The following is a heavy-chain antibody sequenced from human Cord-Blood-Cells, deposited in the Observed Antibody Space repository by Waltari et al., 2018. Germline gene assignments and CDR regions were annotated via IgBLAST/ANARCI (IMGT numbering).Heavy chain of an antibody. Sequence: QVQLVQSGAEVKKPGSSVKVSCKASGGTFSSYAISWVRQAPGQGLEWRGGVXPFFGKXNYAXXFQGRVTITADESTSTAYMELSSLRSEDTAVYYCARGPQGYYWYFDLWGRGTLVTVSS. CDR2: VXPFFGKX. D-gene: IGHD3-3*01. CDR1: GGTFSSYA. CDR3: ARGPQGYYWYFDL. J-gene: IGHJ2*01. V-gene: IGHV1-69*01.